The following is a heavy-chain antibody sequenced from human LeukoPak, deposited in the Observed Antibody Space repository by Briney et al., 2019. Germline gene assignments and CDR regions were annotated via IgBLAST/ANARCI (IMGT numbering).Heavy chain of an antibody. J-gene: IGHJ4*02. CDR1: GGSFSGYY. V-gene: IGHV4-34*01. CDR3: ARRERALNILTGYYPFDY. CDR2: INHSGST. Sequence: SETLSLTCAVYGGSFSGYYWSWIRQPPGKGLEWIGEINHSGSTNYNPSLKSRVTMSVDTSKNQFSLKLSSVTAADTAVYYCARRERALNILTGYYPFDYWGQGTLVTVSS. D-gene: IGHD3-9*01.